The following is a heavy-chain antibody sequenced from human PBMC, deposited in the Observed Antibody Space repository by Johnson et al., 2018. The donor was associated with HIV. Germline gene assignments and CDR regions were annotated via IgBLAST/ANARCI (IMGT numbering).Heavy chain of an antibody. CDR1: GFTFSSYD. Sequence: VQLVESGGGLVQPGRSLRLSCAASGFTFSSYDMHWVRQAPGKGLEWVAVISYDGSNKYYADSVKGRFTISRDNSKNTLYLQMNSLRAEDSAVYYCARESMVRGVIHAFDIWGQGTMVTVSS. CDR3: ARESMVRGVIHAFDI. J-gene: IGHJ3*02. V-gene: IGHV3-30*04. CDR2: ISYDGSNK. D-gene: IGHD3-10*01.